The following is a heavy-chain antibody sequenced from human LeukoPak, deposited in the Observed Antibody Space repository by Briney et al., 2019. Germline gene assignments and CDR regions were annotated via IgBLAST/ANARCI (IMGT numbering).Heavy chain of an antibody. J-gene: IGHJ6*02. CDR1: GFTFSSYA. V-gene: IGHV3-30-3*01. CDR2: ISYDGSNK. Sequence: GGSLRLSCAASGFTFSSYAMHWVRQAPGKGLEWVAVISYDGSNKYYADSVKGRFTISRDNSENTLYLQMNSLRAEDTAVYYCAGDGIVVVPAASTLYYYYGMDVWGQGTTVTVSS. D-gene: IGHD2-2*01. CDR3: AGDGIVVVPAASTLYYYYGMDV.